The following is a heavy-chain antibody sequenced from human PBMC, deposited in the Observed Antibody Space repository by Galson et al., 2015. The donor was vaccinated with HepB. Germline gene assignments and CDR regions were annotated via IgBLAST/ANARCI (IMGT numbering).Heavy chain of an antibody. V-gene: IGHV1-18*04. CDR1: GYTFTSYG. J-gene: IGHJ1*01. CDR3: ARGPWFGELTGILVLQH. Sequence: SVKVSCKASGYTFTSYGISYVRQAPGQGLEWVGWINPYNGNTNYAQKFQGRVTMTTDTSTAYMELRSLRADDTAVYYCARGPWFGELTGILVLQHWGQGTLVTVSS. D-gene: IGHD3-10*01. CDR2: INPYNGNT.